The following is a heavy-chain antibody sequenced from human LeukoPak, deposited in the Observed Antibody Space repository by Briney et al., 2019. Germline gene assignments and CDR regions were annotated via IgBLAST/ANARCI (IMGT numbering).Heavy chain of an antibody. Sequence: PGGSLRLSCAASGFTFSSYSMNWVRQAPGKGLEWVSAISGSGGSTYYANSEKGRFTISRDNSKNTLYLQMNSLRAEDTAVYYCAGYHYYYYYMDVWGKGTTVTVSS. J-gene: IGHJ6*03. CDR1: GFTFSSYS. CDR3: AGYHYYYYYMDV. V-gene: IGHV3-23*01. CDR2: ISGSGGST. D-gene: IGHD3-16*02.